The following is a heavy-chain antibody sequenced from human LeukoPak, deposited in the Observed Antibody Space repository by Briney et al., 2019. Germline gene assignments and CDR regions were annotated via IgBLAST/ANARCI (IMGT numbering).Heavy chain of an antibody. CDR2: ISSRGGNT. V-gene: IGHV3-23*01. J-gene: IGHJ4*02. D-gene: IGHD4-11*01. CDR3: VKIRAATTFDN. CDR1: GFIFDSYA. Sequence: GGSLRLSCAASGFIFDSYAMSWVRQAPGKGLEWVPTISSRGGNTYYSDSVKGRFTISRDNSQNLLYLQMNTLRDEDTAVYYCVKIRAATTFDNWGQGTLVTVSS.